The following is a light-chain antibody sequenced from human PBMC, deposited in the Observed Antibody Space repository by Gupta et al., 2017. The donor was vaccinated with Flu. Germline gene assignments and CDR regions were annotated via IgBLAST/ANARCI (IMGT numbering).Light chain of an antibody. CDR3: QQHNNYPYN. CDR2: KAS. V-gene: IGKV1-5*03. Sequence: DIPMTQSLSTLSASAGDRVTITCRASESISTWLAWYQQKPGKALKLLIYKASSLESGVPSRFSGSGSGTEFTLTISSLQPDDFAAYYCQQHNNYPYNLGQGTKLEIK. J-gene: IGKJ2*01. CDR1: ESISTW.